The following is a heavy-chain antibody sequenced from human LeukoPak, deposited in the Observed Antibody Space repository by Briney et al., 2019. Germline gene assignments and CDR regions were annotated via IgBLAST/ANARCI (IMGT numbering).Heavy chain of an antibody. J-gene: IGHJ4*02. V-gene: IGHV4-59*01. CDR1: GVSISSYY. CDR2: VYYSGST. Sequence: PSETLSLTCTVSGVSISSYYWTWIRQPPGKGLEWIGYVYYSGSTNYNPSLKSRVSISVDTSKNQFSLNLSSVTATDTAVYYCAREDGYNFRDIDYWGQGTLVTVSS. D-gene: IGHD5-24*01. CDR3: AREDGYNFRDIDY.